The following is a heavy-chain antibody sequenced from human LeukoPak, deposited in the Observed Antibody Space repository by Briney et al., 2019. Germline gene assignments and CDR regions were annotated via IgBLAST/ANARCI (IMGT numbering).Heavy chain of an antibody. CDR3: ARDPSPLGTGL. D-gene: IGHD7-27*01. CDR1: GGSISSYY. CDR2: IYHSGST. Sequence: SETLSLTCTVSGGSISSYYWSWIRQPPGKGLEWIGYIYHSGSTNYNPSLKSRVTISVDTSKNQFSLKLSSVTAADTAVYYCARDPSPLGTGLWGQGTLVTVSS. J-gene: IGHJ4*02. V-gene: IGHV4-59*01.